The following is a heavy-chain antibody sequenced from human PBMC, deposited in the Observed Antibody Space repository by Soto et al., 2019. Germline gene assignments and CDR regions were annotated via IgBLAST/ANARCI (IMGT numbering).Heavy chain of an antibody. Sequence: SETLSLTCTVSGGSVSSGSYYWSWIRQPPGKGLEWIGYIYYSGSTNYNPSLKSRVTISVDTSKNQFSLKLSSVTAADTAVYYCARHRYSYGVYYFDYWGQGTLVTVSS. CDR2: IYYSGST. CDR3: ARHRYSYGVYYFDY. J-gene: IGHJ4*02. V-gene: IGHV4-61*01. D-gene: IGHD5-18*01. CDR1: GGSVSSGSYY.